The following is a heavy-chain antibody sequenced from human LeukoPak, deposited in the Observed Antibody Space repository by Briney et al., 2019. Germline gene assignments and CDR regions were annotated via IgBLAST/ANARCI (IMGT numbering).Heavy chain of an antibody. Sequence: ASVKVSCKASGYTFSRYGISWVRQAPGQGLEWMGWISPYDGDTNYAQKLQGRVTMTTDTSTSTAYMELRSLRSDDTALYYCVRDLCDYGSVNYVDPFDIWGQGTMVTVSS. CDR3: VRDLCDYGSVNYVDPFDI. CDR2: ISPYDGDT. J-gene: IGHJ3*02. V-gene: IGHV1-18*04. D-gene: IGHD6-19*01. CDR1: GYTFSRYG.